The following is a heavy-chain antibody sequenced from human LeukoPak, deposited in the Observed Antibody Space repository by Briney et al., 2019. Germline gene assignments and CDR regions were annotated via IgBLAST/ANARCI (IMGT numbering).Heavy chain of an antibody. D-gene: IGHD6-19*01. CDR3: ARGSGWYALHY. CDR2: IYYSGST. CDR1: GGSISSSSYY. J-gene: IGHJ4*02. Sequence: SETLSLTCTVSGGSISSSSYYWGWIRQPPGKGLEWIGSIYYSGSTYYNPSLKSRVTISVDTSKNQFSLKLSSVTAADTAVYYCARGSGWYALHYWGPGTLVTVSS. V-gene: IGHV4-39*07.